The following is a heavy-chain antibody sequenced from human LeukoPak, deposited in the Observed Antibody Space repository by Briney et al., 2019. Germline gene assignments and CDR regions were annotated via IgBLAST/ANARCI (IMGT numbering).Heavy chain of an antibody. J-gene: IGHJ4*02. D-gene: IGHD4-17*01. CDR3: ARDCHGEDFDY. CDR1: VFTFTSDS. V-gene: IGHV3-21*01. CDR2: ISSSSSYI. Sequence: GGSLRLSCTASVFTFTSDSMNWARQAPGKGLEWVSSISSSSSYIYYADSVKGRFTISRDNAKNSLYLQMNSLRAEDTAVYYCARDCHGEDFDYWGQGTLVTVSS.